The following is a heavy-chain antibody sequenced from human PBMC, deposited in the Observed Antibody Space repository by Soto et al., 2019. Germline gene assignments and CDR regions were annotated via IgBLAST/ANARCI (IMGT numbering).Heavy chain of an antibody. V-gene: IGHV4-31*03. Sequence: SETLSLTCTVSGGSISSGGYYWSWIRQHPGKGLEWIGYIYYSGSTYYNPSLKSRVTISVDTSKNQFSLKLSSVTAADTAVYYCARVVCSSPSDCSPDYWGQGTLVTVS. D-gene: IGHD2-21*02. J-gene: IGHJ4*02. CDR2: IYYSGST. CDR1: GGSISSGGYY. CDR3: ARVVCSSPSDCSPDY.